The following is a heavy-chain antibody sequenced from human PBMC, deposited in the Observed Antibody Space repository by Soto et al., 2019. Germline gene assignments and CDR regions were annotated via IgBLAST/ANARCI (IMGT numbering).Heavy chain of an antibody. D-gene: IGHD3-3*01. J-gene: IGHJ3*02. CDR2: IKSKTDGGKT. V-gene: IGHV3-15*01. Sequence: EVQLVESGGGLVKPGGSLRLSCAASGFTFSNAWMSWVRQAPGKGLEWVGRIKSKTDGGKTDYAAPGKGRFTISRPDSKHPLYLQMHSLKTEDPAVYYCTTARITIFGAAFDIWGQGTLVTVSS. CDR1: GFTFSNAW. CDR3: TTARITIFGAAFDI.